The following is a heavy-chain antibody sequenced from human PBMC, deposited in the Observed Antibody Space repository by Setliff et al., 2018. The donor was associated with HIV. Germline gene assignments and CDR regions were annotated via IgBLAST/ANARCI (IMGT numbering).Heavy chain of an antibody. Sequence: PSETLSLTCTVSGGSISSSSYYWGWIRQPPGKGLEWIGSIYYSGSTYYNPSLKSRVAISVDTSKNHFSLKLSSVTAADTAVYYCARGASGSYYYYYYYYMDVWGKGTTVTVSS. D-gene: IGHD3-10*01. CDR2: IYYSGST. CDR3: ARGASGSYYYYYYYYMDV. J-gene: IGHJ6*03. V-gene: IGHV4-39*02. CDR1: GGSISSSSYY.